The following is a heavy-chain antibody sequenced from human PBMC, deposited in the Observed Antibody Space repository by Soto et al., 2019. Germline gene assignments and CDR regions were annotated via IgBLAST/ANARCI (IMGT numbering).Heavy chain of an antibody. D-gene: IGHD3-10*01. V-gene: IGHV3-23*01. CDR1: GFPFINFA. Sequence: GCLRLTCSASGFPFINFAMSWVRQSPGKGLEWVSAISGTGSRTWYADSVRVRFTVARDNSKNTLYLQMNSLRDEDTAVYYCAKFGASGSYFQFDYWGPGTLVTVYS. CDR3: AKFGASGSYFQFDY. CDR2: ISGTGSRT. J-gene: IGHJ4*02.